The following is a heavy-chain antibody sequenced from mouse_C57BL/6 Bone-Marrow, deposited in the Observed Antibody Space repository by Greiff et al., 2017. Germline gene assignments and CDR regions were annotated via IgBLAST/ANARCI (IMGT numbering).Heavy chain of an antibody. CDR1: GFTFSSYG. CDR3: ARHETYYINYGAY. Sequence: EVQLQQSGGDLVKPGGSLKLSCAASGFTFSSYGMSWVRQTPDKRLEWVATISSGGSYTDYPDSVKGRFTISRDNAKNTLYLQMSSLKSEDTAMYYCARHETYYINYGAYWGQGTLVTGSA. CDR2: ISSGGSYT. V-gene: IGHV5-6*01. J-gene: IGHJ3*01. D-gene: IGHD2-5*01.